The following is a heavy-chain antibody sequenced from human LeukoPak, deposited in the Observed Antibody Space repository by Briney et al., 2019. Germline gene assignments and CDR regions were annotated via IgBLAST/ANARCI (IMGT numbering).Heavy chain of an antibody. J-gene: IGHJ5*02. CDR2: IYYSGST. V-gene: IGHV4-39*01. D-gene: IGHD6-6*01. Sequence: SETLSLTCTVSGGSISSSSYHWGWIRHPPGKGLEWIGSIYYSGSTYYNPSLKSRVTGSVDTSKNQFSLKLSSVTAADTAVYYCARYSTSSGWFDPWGQGTLVTVSS. CDR1: GGSISSSSYH. CDR3: ARYSTSSGWFDP.